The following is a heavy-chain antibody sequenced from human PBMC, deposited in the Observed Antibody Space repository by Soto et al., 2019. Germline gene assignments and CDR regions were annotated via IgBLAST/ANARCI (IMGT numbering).Heavy chain of an antibody. D-gene: IGHD6-19*01. CDR1: GYGYTSDL. Sequence: GALVTRSWKAFGYGYTSDLGSWVRQAPGQGLEWMGWISTYNGYTKYAQHLQGRVTMTTDTSTTTAYMELRSLRSDDTALYYCARSVAGIDYWGQGTLVTVSS. CDR3: ARSVAGIDY. J-gene: IGHJ4*02. V-gene: IGHV1-18*01. CDR2: ISTYNGYT.